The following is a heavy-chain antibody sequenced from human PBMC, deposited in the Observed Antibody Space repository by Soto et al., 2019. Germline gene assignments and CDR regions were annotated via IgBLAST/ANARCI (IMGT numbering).Heavy chain of an antibody. J-gene: IGHJ6*03. CDR3: ARVAGPYYYYYYMDV. CDR2: INHSGST. Sequence: SETLSLTCAVYGGSFSGYYWSWIRQPPGKGLEWIGEINHSGSTNYNPSLKSRVTISVDTSKNQFSLKLSSVTAADTAVYYCARVAGPYYYYYYMDVWGKGTTVTVSS. CDR1: GGSFSGYY. D-gene: IGHD6-19*01. V-gene: IGHV4-34*01.